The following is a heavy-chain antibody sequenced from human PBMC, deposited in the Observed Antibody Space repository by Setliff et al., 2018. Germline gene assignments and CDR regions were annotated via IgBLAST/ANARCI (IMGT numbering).Heavy chain of an antibody. J-gene: IGHJ4*01. D-gene: IGHD1-1*01. V-gene: IGHV4-39*07. Sequence: PSETLSLTCTVSGGSISSGSYYWGWIRQPPGKGLEWIGSIYYSGSTYYNPSLRSRVTISLGTSKNQFSLQLTSVTAADTAIYYCARSDDNFQYPDYWGQGTLVTVSS. CDR1: GGSISSGSYY. CDR3: ARSDDNFQYPDY. CDR2: IYYSGST.